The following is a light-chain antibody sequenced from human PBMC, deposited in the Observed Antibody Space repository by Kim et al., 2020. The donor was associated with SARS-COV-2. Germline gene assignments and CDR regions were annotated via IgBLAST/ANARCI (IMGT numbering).Light chain of an antibody. V-gene: IGLV1-44*01. CDR3: AAWDDGLNGYV. CDR2: SSS. J-gene: IGLJ1*01. Sequence: QSVLTQPPSASGAPGQRVSLSCSGSSSNIGANPVTWYQQLPETAPKLLIYSSSQRPSGVPDRFSASKSGTSASLAISGLQSEDEADYYCAAWDDGLNGYVFGTGTKVAVL. CDR1: SSNIGANP.